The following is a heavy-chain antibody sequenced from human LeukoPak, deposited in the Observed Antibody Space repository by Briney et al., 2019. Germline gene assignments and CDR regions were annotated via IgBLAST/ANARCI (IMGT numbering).Heavy chain of an antibody. CDR2: FSGSGGST. CDR1: GFTLSTYA. D-gene: IGHD5-24*01. J-gene: IGHJ4*02. Sequence: GGSLRLSCTVSGFTLSTYAMSWVRQAPGKGLEWVSAFSGSGGSTYYADSVKGRFTISRDNSKNTLYLQMNSLRVEDTAVYYCAGSGYTRFDYWGQGTLVTVSS. V-gene: IGHV3-23*01. CDR3: AGSGYTRFDY.